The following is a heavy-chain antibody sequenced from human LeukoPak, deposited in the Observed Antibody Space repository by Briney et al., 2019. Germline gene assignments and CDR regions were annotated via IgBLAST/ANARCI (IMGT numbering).Heavy chain of an antibody. V-gene: IGHV1-69*13. J-gene: IGHJ2*01. D-gene: IGHD6-13*01. CDR2: IIPIFGTA. Sequence: VASVKVSCKASGGTFSSYAISWVRQAPGQGLEWMGGIIPIFGTANYAQKFQGRVTITADESTSTAYMELSSLRSEDTAVYYCARDKSSRPYSTSDWYFDLWGRGTLVTVSS. CDR3: ARDKSSRPYSTSDWYFDL. CDR1: GGTFSSYA.